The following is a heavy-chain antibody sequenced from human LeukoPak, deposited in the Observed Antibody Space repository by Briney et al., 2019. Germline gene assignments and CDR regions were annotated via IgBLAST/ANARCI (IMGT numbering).Heavy chain of an antibody. CDR1: GFTFSSYA. Sequence: GGSLRLSCAASGFTFSSYAMSWVRQAPGKGLEWVSAISGSGGSTYYADSVKGRFTISRDNAKNTLYLQMDSLRAEDTAVYYCARDYCGSGSYYIDYWGQGTLVTVSS. D-gene: IGHD3-10*01. V-gene: IGHV3-23*01. CDR2: ISGSGGST. J-gene: IGHJ4*02. CDR3: ARDYCGSGSYYIDY.